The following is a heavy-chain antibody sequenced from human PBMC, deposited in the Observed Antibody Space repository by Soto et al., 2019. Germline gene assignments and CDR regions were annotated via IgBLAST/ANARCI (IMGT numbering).Heavy chain of an antibody. CDR2: IYYSGST. Sequence: QVQLQESGPGLVKPSQTLSLTCTVSGGSISSGGYYWSWIRQHPGKGLEWIGYIYYSGSTYYNPSRKSRVTISVDTSKNQFSLKLSSVTAADTAVYYCARVSIVVVPAAILELGNWFDPWGQGTLVTVSS. J-gene: IGHJ5*02. CDR3: ARVSIVVVPAAILELGNWFDP. V-gene: IGHV4-31*03. CDR1: GGSISSGGYY. D-gene: IGHD2-2*01.